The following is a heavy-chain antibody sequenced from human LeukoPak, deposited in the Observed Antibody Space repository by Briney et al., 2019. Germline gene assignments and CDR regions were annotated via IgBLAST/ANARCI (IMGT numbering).Heavy chain of an antibody. V-gene: IGHV3-48*01. D-gene: IGHD2-2*02. CDR1: GFTFSSYS. CDR2: ISSSSSTI. CDR3: ARDRDIVVVPAAIPYYFDY. J-gene: IGHJ4*02. Sequence: GGSLRLSXAASGFTFSSYSMNWVRQAPGKGLEWVSYISSSSSTIYYADSVKGRFTISRDNAKNSLYLQMNSLRAEDTAVYYCARDRDIVVVPAAIPYYFDYWGQGTLVTVSS.